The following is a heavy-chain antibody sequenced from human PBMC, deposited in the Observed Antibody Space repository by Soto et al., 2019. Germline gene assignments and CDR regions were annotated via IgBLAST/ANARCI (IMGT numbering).Heavy chain of an antibody. V-gene: IGHV4-31*03. D-gene: IGHD3-22*01. CDR2: IYYSGST. J-gene: IGHJ6*02. Sequence: SETLSLTCTVSGGSISSGGYYWSWIRQHPGKGLEWIGYIYYSGSTYYNPSLKSRVTTSVDTSKNQFSLKLSSVTAADTAVYYCAREVVRFALYGMDVWGQGTTVTVSS. CDR3: AREVVRFALYGMDV. CDR1: GGSISSGGYY.